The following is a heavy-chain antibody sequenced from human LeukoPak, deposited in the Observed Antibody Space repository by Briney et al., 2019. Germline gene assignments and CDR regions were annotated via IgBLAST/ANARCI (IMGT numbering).Heavy chain of an antibody. J-gene: IGHJ4*02. Sequence: ASVQVSCKTSGYTFTSYHMHWVRQAPGQGLEWVAIIKSTGDTTVYAQKFQGRVTVTRDTSTSTVYMDLSSLSSEDTAVYYCMREDAHTYYFDFWGPGTLVTVFS. CDR3: MREDAHTYYFDF. CDR2: IKSTGDTT. D-gene: IGHD2-2*01. CDR1: GYTFTSYH. V-gene: IGHV1-46*01.